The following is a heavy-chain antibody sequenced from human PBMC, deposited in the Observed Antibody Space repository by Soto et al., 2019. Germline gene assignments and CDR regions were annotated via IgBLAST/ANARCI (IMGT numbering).Heavy chain of an antibody. J-gene: IGHJ4*02. Sequence: SETLSLTCTFSGVSIRSSSYYWSWIRQTPGKGLEWIGYIFYFGSTNYNPSLKSRVTLSIDTSKNQLSLKLSSVTAADTAVYYCARHSPDFDWLSQFDYWGQGTLVTVSS. CDR1: GVSIRSSSYY. CDR3: ARHSPDFDWLSQFDY. V-gene: IGHV4-61*05. CDR2: IFYFGST. D-gene: IGHD3-9*01.